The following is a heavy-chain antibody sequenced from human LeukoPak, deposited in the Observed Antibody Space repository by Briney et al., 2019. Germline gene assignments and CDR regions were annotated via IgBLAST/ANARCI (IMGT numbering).Heavy chain of an antibody. Sequence: GGSLRLSCAASGFTFDDYAMHWVRQAPGKGLEWVSGISWNSGSIGYADSVKGRFTISRDNAKNSLYLQMNSLRAEDTALYYCAKGQGDTIFGVVTCFDYWGQGTLITVSS. D-gene: IGHD3-3*01. CDR1: GFTFDDYA. V-gene: IGHV3-9*01. CDR2: ISWNSGSI. CDR3: AKGQGDTIFGVVTCFDY. J-gene: IGHJ4*02.